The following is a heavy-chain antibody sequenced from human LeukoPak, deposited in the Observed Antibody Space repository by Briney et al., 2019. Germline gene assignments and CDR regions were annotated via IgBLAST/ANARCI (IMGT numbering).Heavy chain of an antibody. Sequence: GASVKVSCKASGYTFTGYYMHWVRQAPGQGLEWMGWINPNSGGTNYAQKFQGRVTMTRDTSISTAYMELSRLRSDDTAVYYCARVPDYYYYYMDVWGKGTTVTISS. V-gene: IGHV1-2*02. D-gene: IGHD1-14*01. CDR3: ARVPDYYYYYMDV. J-gene: IGHJ6*03. CDR2: INPNSGGT. CDR1: GYTFTGYY.